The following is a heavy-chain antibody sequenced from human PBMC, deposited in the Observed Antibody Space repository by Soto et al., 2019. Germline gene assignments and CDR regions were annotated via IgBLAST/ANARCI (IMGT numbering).Heavy chain of an antibody. CDR3: AKDSGGYYYGSGSYFAFDI. V-gene: IGHV3-9*01. Sequence: SLKISCAASGFTFDDYAMHWVRQAPGKGLEWVSGISWNSGSIGYADSVKGRFTISRDNAKNSLYLQMNSLRAEDTALYYCAKDSGGYYYGSGSYFAFDIWGQGTMVTVSS. CDR1: GFTFDDYA. CDR2: ISWNSGSI. D-gene: IGHD3-10*01. J-gene: IGHJ3*02.